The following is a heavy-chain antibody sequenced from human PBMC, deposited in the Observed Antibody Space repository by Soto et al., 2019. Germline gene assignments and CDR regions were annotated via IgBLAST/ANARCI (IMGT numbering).Heavy chain of an antibody. D-gene: IGHD6-13*01. V-gene: IGHV3-23*01. CDR3: AKDGGCWYDFDC. CDR1: GFTFSGYA. J-gene: IGHJ4*02. CDR2: ISPNSDST. Sequence: SGGSLRLSCAASGFTFSGYAVTWVRQAPGKGLEWVSAISPNSDSTYYADSVKGRFTISRDNSKNTLYLQMNGLRAEDTAVYYCAKDGGCWYDFDCGGQGTLVTVSS.